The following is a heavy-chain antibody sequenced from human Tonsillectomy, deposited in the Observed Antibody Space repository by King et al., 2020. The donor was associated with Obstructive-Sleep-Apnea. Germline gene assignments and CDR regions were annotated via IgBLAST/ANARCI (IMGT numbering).Heavy chain of an antibody. V-gene: IGHV7-4-1*02. D-gene: IGHD3-16*01. Sequence: AQLVQSGSELRKPGASVKVSCKASGYTLTRSALHWGRQVPGQGLECMGWIATNTGNPTYAQGFTGRFVFSLDTSGSTTYLQITNRRAEDTAIYYCVRVGGGIKWSFDYWGQGTLVTVSS. CDR1: GYTLTRSA. CDR2: IATNTGNP. CDR3: VRVGGGIKWSFDY. J-gene: IGHJ4*02.